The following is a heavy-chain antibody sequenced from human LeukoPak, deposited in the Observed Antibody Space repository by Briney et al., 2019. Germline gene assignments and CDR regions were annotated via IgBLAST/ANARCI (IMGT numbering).Heavy chain of an antibody. V-gene: IGHV3-23*01. J-gene: IGHJ3*01. Sequence: GGSLRLSCAGSGFTFGTYAMTWVRQAPGMGLEWVSSISGSSATIYYADSVKGRFTISRDNSKNTLYLQMNSLRAEDTALYYCAKDRGGSSQLGDAFDVWGHGTMVTVSS. D-gene: IGHD2-15*01. CDR2: ISGSSATI. CDR1: GFTFGTYA. CDR3: AKDRGGSSQLGDAFDV.